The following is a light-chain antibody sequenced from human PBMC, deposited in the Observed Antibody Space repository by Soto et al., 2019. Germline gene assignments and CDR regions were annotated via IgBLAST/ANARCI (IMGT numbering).Light chain of an antibody. J-gene: IGKJ4*01. CDR2: GAS. V-gene: IGKV3D-15*01. CDR3: QQYNKWPLT. Sequence: EIVMTQSPATLSVSPGERATLSCRASQSVSSNLAWYQQKSGQAPRLLIYGASTRATGIPARFSGSGSGTAFTLTISSLQSGDFAVYYCQQYNKWPLTFGGGTKVEIK. CDR1: QSVSSN.